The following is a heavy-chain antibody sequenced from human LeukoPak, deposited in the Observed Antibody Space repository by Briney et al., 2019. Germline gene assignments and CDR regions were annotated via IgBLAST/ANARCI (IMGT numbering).Heavy chain of an antibody. CDR1: GGSFSGYY. CDR3: ARRRLGYYFDY. Sequence: PSENLSLTCGVYGGSFSGYYWSWIRQPPGKGLEWIGEINPRGSTNYNPSLKSRVTLSADTSKNQFSLTLNSVTAADTAVYYCARRRLGYYFDYWGQGTLVTVSS. CDR2: INPRGST. J-gene: IGHJ4*02. D-gene: IGHD5-24*01. V-gene: IGHV4-34*01.